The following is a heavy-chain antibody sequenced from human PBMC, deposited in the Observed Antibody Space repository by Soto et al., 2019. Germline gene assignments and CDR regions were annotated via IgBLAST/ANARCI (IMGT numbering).Heavy chain of an antibody. CDR2: IWHDGSNR. V-gene: IGHV3-33*06. J-gene: IGHJ4*02. D-gene: IGHD6-19*01. Sequence: PGGSLRLSCAATGFTFSSYGMYWVRQAPGKGLEWVAGIWHDGSNRNYADSVKGRFTISRDNSKNTLYLQMNSLRSDDTAVYYCAKDWGEKWLDGGVDYWGQGALVTVSS. CDR3: AKDWGEKWLDGGVDY. CDR1: GFTFSSYG.